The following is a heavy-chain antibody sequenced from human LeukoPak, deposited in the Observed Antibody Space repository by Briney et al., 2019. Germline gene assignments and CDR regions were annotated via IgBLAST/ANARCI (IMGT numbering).Heavy chain of an antibody. J-gene: IGHJ4*02. V-gene: IGHV3-20*04. CDR2: INWNGGST. CDR3: AKESGFFDY. Sequence: GGSLRLSCAASGFTFDDYGMSWVRQAPGKGLEWVSGINWNGGSTYYADSVKGRFTISRDNSKNTLFLQMNSLRAEDTAVYYCAKESGFFDYWGQGTLVTVSS. CDR1: GFTFDDYG.